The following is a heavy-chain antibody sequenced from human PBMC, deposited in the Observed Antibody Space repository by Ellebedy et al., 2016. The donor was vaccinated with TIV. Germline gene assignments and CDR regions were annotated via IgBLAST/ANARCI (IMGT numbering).Heavy chain of an antibody. V-gene: IGHV3-33*01. CDR1: GFVFNNCA. D-gene: IGHD1-1*01. CDR3: ARRKRGLTTQGAFDI. J-gene: IGHJ3*02. CDR2: IWYDGRNK. Sequence: GESLKISCTASGFVFNNCAMHWVRQAPGKGLEWVAMIWYDGRNKAYGDSLKGRFSVSRDNSENTLYLQMNSLRAEDTAVYYCARRKRGLTTQGAFDIWGQGTVVTVSS.